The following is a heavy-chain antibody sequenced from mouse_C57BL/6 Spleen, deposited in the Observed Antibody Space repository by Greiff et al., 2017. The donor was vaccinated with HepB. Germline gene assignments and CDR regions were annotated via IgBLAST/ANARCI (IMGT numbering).Heavy chain of an antibody. CDR2: IDPSDSYT. CDR1: GYTFTSYW. D-gene: IGHD3-3*01. CDR3: ARGGDGKAMDY. V-gene: IGHV1-69*01. Sequence: QVQLKQPGAELVMPGASVKLSCKASGYTFTSYWMHWVKQRPGQGLEWIGEIDPSDSYTNYNQKFKGKSTLTVDKSSSTAYMQLSSLTSEDSAVYYCARGGDGKAMDYWGQGTSVTVSS. J-gene: IGHJ4*01.